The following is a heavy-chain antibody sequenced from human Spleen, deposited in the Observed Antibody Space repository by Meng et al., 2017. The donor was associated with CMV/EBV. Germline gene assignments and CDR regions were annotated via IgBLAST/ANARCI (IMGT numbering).Heavy chain of an antibody. V-gene: IGHV3-66*02. D-gene: IGHD3-10*01. J-gene: IGHJ4*02. Sequence: GEPLKISCAASGFTVSSNYMSWVRQAPGKRLEWVSIIYSDGSTYYADSVKGRFTISRDNSKNALYLQMNSLRDEDTAVYYCARPRYGSGVDYWGQGTLVTVSS. CDR1: GFTVSSNY. CDR2: IYSDGST. CDR3: ARPRYGSGVDY.